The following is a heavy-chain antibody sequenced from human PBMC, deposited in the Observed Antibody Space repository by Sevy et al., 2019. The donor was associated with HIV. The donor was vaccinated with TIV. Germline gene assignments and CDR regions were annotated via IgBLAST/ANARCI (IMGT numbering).Heavy chain of an antibody. CDR2: MNPDSGRR. CDR3: ARADLDSTTFFYYYGLDV. J-gene: IGHJ6*02. D-gene: IGHD2-2*01. CDR1: GYSLNSYD. V-gene: IGHV1-8*01. Sequence: ASVKVSCKASGYSLNSYDINCVRQATGQGLEWMGWMNPDSGRRGYAPKFQGRVTMTTDTSKGTAYMELRGLRSDDSAVYYCARADLDSTTFFYYYGLDVWGQGTTVTVSS.